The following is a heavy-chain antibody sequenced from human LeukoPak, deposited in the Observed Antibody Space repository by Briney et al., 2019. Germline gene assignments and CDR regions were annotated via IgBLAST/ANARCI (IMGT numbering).Heavy chain of an antibody. CDR1: GFTFDDYT. CDR3: AKGAYYYDSSGSGVFDY. D-gene: IGHD3-22*01. Sequence: PGGSLRLSCAASGFTFDDYTMHWVRQAPGKGLEWVSLTSWDGGSTYYADSVKGRFTISRDNSKNSLYLQMNSLRTEDTALYYCAKGAYYYDSSGSGVFDYWGQGTLVTVSS. V-gene: IGHV3-43*01. CDR2: TSWDGGST. J-gene: IGHJ4*02.